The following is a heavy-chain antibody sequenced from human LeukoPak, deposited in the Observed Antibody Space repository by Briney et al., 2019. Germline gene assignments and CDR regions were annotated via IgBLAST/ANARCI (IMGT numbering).Heavy chain of an antibody. CDR1: GFTFSSYW. V-gene: IGHV3-74*01. CDR3: AKDPNYDIGGMDV. D-gene: IGHD3-9*01. CDR2: INTDGSST. J-gene: IGHJ6*02. Sequence: GGSLRLSCAASGFTFSSYWMHWVRQAPGKGLVWVSRINTDGSSTSYADSVKGRFTISRDNAKNSLYLQMNSLRAEDTALYYCAKDPNYDIGGMDVWGQGTTVTVSS.